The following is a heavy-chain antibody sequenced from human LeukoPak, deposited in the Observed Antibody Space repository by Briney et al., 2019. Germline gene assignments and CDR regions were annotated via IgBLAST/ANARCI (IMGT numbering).Heavy chain of an antibody. V-gene: IGHV1-2*02. J-gene: IGHJ1*01. D-gene: IGHD3-22*01. CDR3: ARGYYDSSDFEYLQH. Sequence: GASVKVSCKASGYSFTGNYMHWVRQAPGQGLEWMGWINPNSGDTNFAQKFQGRVTMTRDTSISTVCMELSRLRSDDTAVFYCARGYYDSSDFEYLQHWGQGTLVTVSS. CDR1: GYSFTGNY. CDR2: INPNSGDT.